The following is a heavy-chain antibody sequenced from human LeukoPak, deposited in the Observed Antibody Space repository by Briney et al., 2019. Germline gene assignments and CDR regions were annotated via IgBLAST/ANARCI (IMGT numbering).Heavy chain of an antibody. J-gene: IGHJ1*01. CDR2: IIPILGIA. V-gene: IGHV1-69*04. Sequence: SVKVSYKASGGTFSSYAISWVRQAPGQGLEWMGRIIPILGIANYAQKFQGRVTITADKSTSTAYMELSSLRSEDTAVYYCARGTSGLYQHWGQGTLVTVSS. CDR3: ARGTSGLYQH. CDR1: GGTFSSYA. D-gene: IGHD2-2*01.